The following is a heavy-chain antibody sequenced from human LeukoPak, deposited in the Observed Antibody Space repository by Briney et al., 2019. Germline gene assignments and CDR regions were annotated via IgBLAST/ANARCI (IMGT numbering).Heavy chain of an antibody. CDR1: GGSISSGGYY. D-gene: IGHD2-21*02. Sequence: PSQTLSLTCTVSGGSISSGGYYWSWIRQRPGKGLEWIGYIYYSGSTYYNPSLKSRVTISVDTSKDQFSLKLSSVTAADTAVYYCARAVVVTAIIDYWGQGTLVTVSS. CDR2: IYYSGST. CDR3: ARAVVVTAIIDY. J-gene: IGHJ4*02. V-gene: IGHV4-31*03.